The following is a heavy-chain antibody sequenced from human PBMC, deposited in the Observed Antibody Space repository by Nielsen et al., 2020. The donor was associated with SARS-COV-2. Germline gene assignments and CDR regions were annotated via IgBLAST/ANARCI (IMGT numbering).Heavy chain of an antibody. Sequence: GGSLRLSCKGSRYSFTSYWISWVRQMPGKGLEWMGFIYPRDSDTRYSPSFQGQVTISADKSISTAYLQWSSLKASDTAMYYCARRGGTCSGNKCYATYYFDYWGQGTLVTVSS. J-gene: IGHJ4*02. D-gene: IGHD2-15*01. CDR3: ARRGGTCSGNKCYATYYFDY. CDR1: RYSFTSYW. V-gene: IGHV5-51*06. CDR2: IYPRDSDT.